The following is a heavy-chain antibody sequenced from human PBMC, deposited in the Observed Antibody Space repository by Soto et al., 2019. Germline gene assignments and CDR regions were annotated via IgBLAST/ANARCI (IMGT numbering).Heavy chain of an antibody. CDR2: MNPNSGNT. CDR3: ARGRKAVAGRSFDY. J-gene: IGHJ4*02. Sequence: QVQLVQSGAEVKKPGASVKVSCKASGYTFTSYDINWVRQATGQGLEWMGWMNPNSGNTGYAQKFQGRVTMTRNTSISTAYMELSSLRSEDTAVYCCARGRKAVAGRSFDYWGQGTLVTVSS. CDR1: GYTFTSYD. D-gene: IGHD6-19*01. V-gene: IGHV1-8*01.